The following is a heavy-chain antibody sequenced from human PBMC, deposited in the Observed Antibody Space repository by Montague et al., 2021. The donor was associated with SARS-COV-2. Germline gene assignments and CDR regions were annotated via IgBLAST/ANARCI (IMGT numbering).Heavy chain of an antibody. CDR3: ARRESSYGWGD. D-gene: IGHD3-10*01. Sequence: SETLSLTCAVSGGSFSGYYWSWIRQPPGKGLEWIASVDYSGNTYYSPSLKSRLTISVDTSKNQFSLKLNSVTAADTALYYCARRESSYGWGDWGQGTLVTVSS. V-gene: IGHV4-34*01. J-gene: IGHJ4*02. CDR2: VDYSGNT. CDR1: GGSFSGYY.